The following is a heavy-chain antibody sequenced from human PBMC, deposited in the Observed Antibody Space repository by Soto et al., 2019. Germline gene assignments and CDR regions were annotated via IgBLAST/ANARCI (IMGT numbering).Heavy chain of an antibody. V-gene: IGHV4-30-4*01. CDR1: GGSISSGDYY. Sequence: QVQLQESGPGLVKPSQTLSLTCTVSGGSISSGDYYWSWIRQPPGKGLEWIGYIYYSGSTYYNPSLKSRVTISVDTPKNQFSLRLGSVTAADTAVYYCARTNFMTTGGGADYWGQGTLVTVSS. CDR3: ARTNFMTTGGGADY. D-gene: IGHD4-17*01. CDR2: IYYSGST. J-gene: IGHJ4*02.